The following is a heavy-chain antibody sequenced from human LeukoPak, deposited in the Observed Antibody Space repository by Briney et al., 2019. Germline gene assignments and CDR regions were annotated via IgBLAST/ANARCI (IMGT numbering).Heavy chain of an antibody. V-gene: IGHV3-21*04. D-gene: IGHD1-7*01. CDR3: ASSSSTGITGTTGDAFDI. Sequence: GGSLRLSCAASGFTFSSYSMNWVRQAPGKGLEWVSSISSSSSYIYYADSVKGRFTISRDNAKNSLYLQMNSLRAEDMALYYCASSSSTGITGTTGDAFDIWGQGTMVTVSS. J-gene: IGHJ3*02. CDR1: GFTFSSYS. CDR2: ISSSSSYI.